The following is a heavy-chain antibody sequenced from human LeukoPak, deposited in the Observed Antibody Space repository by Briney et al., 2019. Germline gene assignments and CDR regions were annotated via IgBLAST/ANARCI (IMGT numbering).Heavy chain of an antibody. CDR1: GYSFVLYG. V-gene: IGHV1-18*03. Sequence: ASVKVSCKASGYSFVLYGISWVRQAPGEGPEWMGWISGSTGDTNYAQKFQGRVTMTADTSSSTAYMELRSLRLDDMAVYYCARDENYGIFFNVDYWGQGTLDTVSS. CDR2: ISGSTGDT. CDR3: ARDENYGIFFNVDY. D-gene: IGHD4-17*01. J-gene: IGHJ4*02.